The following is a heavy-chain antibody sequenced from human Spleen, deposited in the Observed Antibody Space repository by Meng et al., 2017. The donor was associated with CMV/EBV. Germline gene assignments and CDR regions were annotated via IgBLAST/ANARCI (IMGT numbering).Heavy chain of an antibody. V-gene: IGHV1-2*02. J-gene: IGHJ4*02. D-gene: IGHD6-13*01. CDR1: GYTFTGYN. CDR3: ATGIAAAGTPYYFDY. Sequence: QVRLVQSGAGVKKPGASVKVSGKASGYTFTGYNMHWVRQAPGQGLEWMGWINPNSGGTNYAQKFQGRVTMTRDTSISTAYMELSRLRSDDTAVYYCATGIAAAGTPYYFDYWGQGTLVTVSS. CDR2: INPNSGGT.